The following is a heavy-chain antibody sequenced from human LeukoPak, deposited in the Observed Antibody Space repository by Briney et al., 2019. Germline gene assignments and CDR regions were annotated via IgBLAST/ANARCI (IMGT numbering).Heavy chain of an antibody. V-gene: IGHV3-23*01. CDR2: ITGSGGST. J-gene: IGHJ4*02. Sequence: GGSLRLSCAASGFTFSNYGLSWVRQAPGKGLEWVSGITGSGGSTYYADSVKGRFTISRDNSKNTLYLQMNSLRAEDTAVYYCARDPTYYDFWSGYQLVGYFDYWGQGTLVTVSS. CDR3: ARDPTYYDFWSGYQLVGYFDY. CDR1: GFTFSNYG. D-gene: IGHD3-3*01.